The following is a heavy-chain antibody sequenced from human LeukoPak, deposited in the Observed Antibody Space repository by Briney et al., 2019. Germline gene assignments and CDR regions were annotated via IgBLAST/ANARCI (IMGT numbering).Heavy chain of an antibody. V-gene: IGHV4-39*07. CDR3: ARYGNDYGVDY. D-gene: IGHD4-17*01. CDR1: GGSISSSSYY. J-gene: IGHJ4*02. Sequence: SETLSLTCTVSGGSISSSSYYWGWIRQPPGKGLEWIGSIYYSGSTYYNPSLKSRVTISVDTSKNQFSLKLSSVTAADTAVYYCARYGNDYGVDYWGQGTLVTVSS. CDR2: IYYSGST.